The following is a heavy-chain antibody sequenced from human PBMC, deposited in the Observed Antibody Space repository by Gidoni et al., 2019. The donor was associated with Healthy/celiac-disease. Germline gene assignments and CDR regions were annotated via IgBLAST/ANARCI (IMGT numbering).Heavy chain of an antibody. CDR3: AKPGTYYYDSSGYTNYYYMDV. D-gene: IGHD3-22*01. J-gene: IGHJ6*03. Sequence: EVQLLESGGGLVQPGGSLRLSCAASVFTFRSYAMSWFRQAPGKGLEWVSAISGSGGSTYYADSVKGRFTISRDNSKNTLYLQMNSLRAEDTAVYYCAKPGTYYYDSSGYTNYYYMDVWGKGTTVTVSS. CDR1: VFTFRSYA. CDR2: ISGSGGST. V-gene: IGHV3-23*01.